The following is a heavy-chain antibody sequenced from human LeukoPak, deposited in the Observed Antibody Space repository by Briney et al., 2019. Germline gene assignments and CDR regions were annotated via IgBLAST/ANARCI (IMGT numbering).Heavy chain of an antibody. CDR2: IYPGDSDT. V-gene: IGHV5-51*01. D-gene: IGHD6-13*01. J-gene: IGHJ5*02. CDR1: GYSFTSYW. Sequence: GESLKISCKGSGYSFTSYWIGWVRQMPGKGLEWMGIIYPGDSDTRYSPSFQGQVTISADKSISTAYLQWSSLKASDTAMYYCARRHPVGHKAAAGTSWFDPWGQGTLVTVSS. CDR3: ARRHPVGHKAAAGTSWFDP.